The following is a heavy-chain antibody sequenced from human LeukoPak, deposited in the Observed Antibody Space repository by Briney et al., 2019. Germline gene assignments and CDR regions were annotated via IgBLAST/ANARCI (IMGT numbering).Heavy chain of an antibody. CDR3: ARGSSSYDY. J-gene: IGHJ4*02. V-gene: IGHV3-33*01. D-gene: IGHD6-13*01. CDR1: GFTFSSYG. CDR2: IWYDGSNK. Sequence: PRGSLRLSCAASGFTFSSYGMHWARQAPGKGLEWVAVIWYDGSNKYYADSVKGRFTISRDNSKNTLYLQMNSLRAEDAAVYYCARGSSSYDYWGQGTLVTVSS.